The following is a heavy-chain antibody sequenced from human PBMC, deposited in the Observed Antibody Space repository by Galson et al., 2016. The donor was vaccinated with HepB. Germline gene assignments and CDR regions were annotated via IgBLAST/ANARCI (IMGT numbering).Heavy chain of an antibody. CDR1: GFTFSSYG. J-gene: IGHJ4*02. D-gene: IGHD3-10*01. V-gene: IGHV3-33*01. CDR3: ARGVGYGSGSHFDY. CDR2: IWYDGSNK. Sequence: SLRLSCAASGFTFSSYGMHWVRQAPGKGLEWMAVIWYDGSNKYNADSVKGRFTISRDNSKNALYLQMNSLRAEDTAVYYCARGVGYGSGSHFDYWGQGTLVTVSS.